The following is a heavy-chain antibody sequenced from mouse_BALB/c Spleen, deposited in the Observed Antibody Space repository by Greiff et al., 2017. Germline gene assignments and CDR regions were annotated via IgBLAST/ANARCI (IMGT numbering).Heavy chain of an antibody. Sequence: EVQLQQSGAELVKPGASVKLSCTASGFNIKDTYMHWVKQRPEQGLEWIGRIDPANGNTKYDPKFQGKATITADTSSNTAYLQLSSLISEDTAVYYCARDGNYPYFDYWGQGTTLTVSS. CDR1: GFNIKDTY. J-gene: IGHJ2*01. V-gene: IGHV14-3*02. CDR2: IDPANGNT. D-gene: IGHD2-1*01. CDR3: ARDGNYPYFDY.